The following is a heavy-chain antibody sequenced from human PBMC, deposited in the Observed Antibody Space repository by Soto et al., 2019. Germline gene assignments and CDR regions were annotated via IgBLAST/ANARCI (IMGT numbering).Heavy chain of an antibody. V-gene: IGHV3-23*01. CDR1: GFSFSSYA. J-gene: IGHJ4*02. CDR2: ISGSGGST. D-gene: IGHD2-21*01. Sequence: XGSLRLSCAASGFSFSSYAMSWVRQAPGKGLEWVSAISGSGGSTYYADSVKGRFTISRDNSKNTLYLQMNSLRAEDTAVYYCAKVYPHIVVVNAIQPARVGYFDYWGQGTLVTVSS. CDR3: AKVYPHIVVVNAIQPARVGYFDY.